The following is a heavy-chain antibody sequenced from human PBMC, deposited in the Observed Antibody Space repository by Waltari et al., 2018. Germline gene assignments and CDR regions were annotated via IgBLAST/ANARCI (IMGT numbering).Heavy chain of an antibody. Sequence: EVQVVESGGGLVQPGGSLRLSCAASGFTFSSYEMNWVRQAPGKALEWVSYISSGGTSIYYADSVKGRFTISRDNAKDSLYLQRNNLRAEDTAVYYCARGWTHNAFHMWGQGTMVTVSS. J-gene: IGHJ3*02. CDR2: ISSGGTSI. CDR3: ARGWTHNAFHM. V-gene: IGHV3-48*03. CDR1: GFTFSSYE.